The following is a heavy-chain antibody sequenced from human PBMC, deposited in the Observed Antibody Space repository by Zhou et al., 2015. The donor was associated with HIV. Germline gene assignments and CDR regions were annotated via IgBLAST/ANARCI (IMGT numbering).Heavy chain of an antibody. D-gene: IGHD3-10*01. CDR1: GGTFSSHG. Sequence: QVQLVQSGAEVKKPGSSVKVSCKASGGTFSSHGINWVRQAPGQGLEWMGGIIPIFGTANYAQKFQGRVTIIADDSTTTAYMELSSLRSEDTAVYYCASATLLFGELSPLDYWGQGTLVTVSS. CDR2: IIPIFGTA. J-gene: IGHJ4*02. V-gene: IGHV1-69*01. CDR3: ASATLLFGELSPLDY.